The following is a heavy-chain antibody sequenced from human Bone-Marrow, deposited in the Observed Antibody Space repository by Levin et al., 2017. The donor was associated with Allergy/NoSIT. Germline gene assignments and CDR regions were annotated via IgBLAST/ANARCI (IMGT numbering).Heavy chain of an antibody. Sequence: PGGSLRLSCKGSGYSFTSYWIGWVRQMPGKGLEWMGIIYPRDSDTRYSPSFQGQVTISADKSISTAYLQWSSLKASDTAMYYCAIPMLDTAMGGFHYWGQGTLVTVSS. CDR2: IYPRDSDT. J-gene: IGHJ4*02. CDR3: AIPMLDTAMGGFHY. CDR1: GYSFTSYW. D-gene: IGHD5-18*01. V-gene: IGHV5-51*01.